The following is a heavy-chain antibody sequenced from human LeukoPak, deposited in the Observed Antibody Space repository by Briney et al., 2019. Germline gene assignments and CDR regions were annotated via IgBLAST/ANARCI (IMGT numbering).Heavy chain of an antibody. CDR3: ATNGYYCMDV. J-gene: IGHJ6*03. Sequence: SSETLSLTCTVSGGSISSSSYYWGWIRQPPGKGLEWIGEIYHSGGTNYNPSLKSRITISVDKSQNQFSLKVNSLTAADTAVYYCATNGYYCMDVWGKGTTVTVSS. CDR2: IYHSGGT. CDR1: GGSISSSSYY. V-gene: IGHV4-39*07. D-gene: IGHD2-8*01.